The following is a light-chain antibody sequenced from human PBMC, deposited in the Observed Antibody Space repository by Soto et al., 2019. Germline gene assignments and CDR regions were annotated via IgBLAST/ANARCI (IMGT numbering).Light chain of an antibody. J-gene: IGKJ5*01. V-gene: IGKV3-15*01. CDR2: GAS. CDR3: QQYNNWPLT. Sequence: EIVMTQSPATLSVSPGERATLSCRASQSVSSTLAWYQQKPGQAPRLLVYGASTRATGIPARFSGSGSWTEFTLTISSLQSEDFAVYYCQQYNNWPLTFGQGTRLEI. CDR1: QSVSST.